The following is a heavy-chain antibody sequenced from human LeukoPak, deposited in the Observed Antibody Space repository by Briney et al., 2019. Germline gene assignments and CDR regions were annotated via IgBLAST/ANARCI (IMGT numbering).Heavy chain of an antibody. D-gene: IGHD6-19*01. J-gene: IGHJ4*02. CDR3: AKVSVAGISYDY. CDR2: ISAYNGNT. V-gene: IGHV1-18*01. CDR1: SYTFSNYG. Sequence: ASVKVSCKATSYTFSNYGISWVRQAPGQGLEWMGWISAYNGNTKYAQNFQGRVTMTTDTSTSTAYMELRSLKSDDTAVYYCAKVSVAGISYDYWGQGTLVTVSS.